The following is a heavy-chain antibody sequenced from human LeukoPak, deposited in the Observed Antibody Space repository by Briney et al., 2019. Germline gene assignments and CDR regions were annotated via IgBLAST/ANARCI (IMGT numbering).Heavy chain of an antibody. V-gene: IGHV3-53*01. CDR3: TRSYYYDSSGYRNDY. J-gene: IGHJ4*02. CDR2: IYSGGQT. Sequence: GGSLRLSCVASGFTVSSNYMSWVRQAPGRGLEWVAVIYSGGQTYYADSAKGRFTISRDNSKNTLYLQMNSLRADDTGMYYCTRSYYYDSSGYRNDYWGQGTLVTVSS. CDR1: GFTVSSNY. D-gene: IGHD3-22*01.